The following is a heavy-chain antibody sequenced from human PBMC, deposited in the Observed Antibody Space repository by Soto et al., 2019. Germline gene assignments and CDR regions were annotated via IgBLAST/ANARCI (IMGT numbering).Heavy chain of an antibody. J-gene: IGHJ6*02. CDR2: ISGSGGST. Sequence: GGSLRLSCEASGFTLSDYHMSWVRQAPGKGLEWVSGISGSGGSTYYADSVKGRFTISRDNAKSTLYLQMNSLRAEDTAIYYCAKYSDSSGDYYYPMDVWGQGTTVTVSS. D-gene: IGHD6-6*01. V-gene: IGHV3-23*01. CDR3: AKYSDSSGDYYYPMDV. CDR1: GFTLSDYH.